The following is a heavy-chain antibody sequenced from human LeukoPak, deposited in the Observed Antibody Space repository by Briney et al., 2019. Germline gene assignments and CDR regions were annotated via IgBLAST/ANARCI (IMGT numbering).Heavy chain of an antibody. D-gene: IGHD3-10*01. CDR2: IYYSGST. J-gene: IGHJ4*02. CDR1: GGSISSSSYH. Sequence: SETLSLTCTVSGGSISSSSYHWGWIRQPPGKGLEWIGSIYYSGSTYYNPSRKSRVTISVDTSKNQFSLKLSSVTAADTAVYYCARSTGLRFVDYWGQGTLVTVSS. V-gene: IGHV4-39*07. CDR3: ARSTGLRFVDY.